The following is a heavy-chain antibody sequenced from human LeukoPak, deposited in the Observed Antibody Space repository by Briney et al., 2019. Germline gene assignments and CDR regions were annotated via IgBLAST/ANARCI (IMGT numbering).Heavy chain of an antibody. V-gene: IGHV3-49*03. D-gene: IGHD6-13*01. CDR2: IRSKAYGGTT. CDR1: GFTFGDYA. CDR3: TRDPLTAAGTGSDY. Sequence: PGGSLRLSCTASGFTFGDYAMSWFRQAPGKGLEWVGFIRSKAYGGTTEYAASVKGRFTILRDDSKSIAYLQMNSLKTEDTAVYYCTRDPLTAAGTGSDYWGQGTLVTVSS. J-gene: IGHJ4*02.